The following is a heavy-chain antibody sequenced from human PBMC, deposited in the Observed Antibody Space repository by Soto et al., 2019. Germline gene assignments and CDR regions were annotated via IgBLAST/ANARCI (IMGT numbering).Heavy chain of an antibody. CDR2: INPDGSSI. V-gene: IGHV3-74*01. CDR3: ARDNWNSY. D-gene: IGHD1-7*01. CDR1: GFTFNLYW. J-gene: IGHJ4*02. Sequence: EVHLVESGGGLVQPGGSLRLSCAASGFTFNLYWMHWVRQAPGKGLVWVSRINPDGSSITYADSVKGRFTISRDNSKNTVYLQMNGLGAEDTAIYYCARDNWNSYWGQGALVTVSS.